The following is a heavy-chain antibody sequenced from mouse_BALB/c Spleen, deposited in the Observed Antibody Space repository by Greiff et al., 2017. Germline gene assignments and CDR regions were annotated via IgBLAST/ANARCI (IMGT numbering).Heavy chain of an antibody. Sequence: VQLKESGPGLVKPSQSLSLTCTVTGYSITSDYAWNWIRQFPGNKLEWMGYISYSGSTSYNPSLKSRISITRDTSKNQFFLQLNSVTTEDTATYYCAREKYGLFAYWGQGTLVTVSA. CDR1: GYSITSDYA. J-gene: IGHJ3*01. D-gene: IGHD1-2*01. CDR3: AREKYGLFAY. V-gene: IGHV3-2*02. CDR2: ISYSGST.